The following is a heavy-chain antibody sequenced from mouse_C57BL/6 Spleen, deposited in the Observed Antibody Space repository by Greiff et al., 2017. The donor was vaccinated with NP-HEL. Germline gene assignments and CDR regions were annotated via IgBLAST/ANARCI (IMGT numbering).Heavy chain of an antibody. Sequence: EVQLVESGPGLVKPSQSLSLTCSVPGYSITSGYYWNWIRQFPGNKLEWMGYISYDGSNNYNPSLKNRISITRDTSKNQFFLKLNSVTTEDTATYYCAREEPSMDYWGQGTSVTVSS. J-gene: IGHJ4*01. V-gene: IGHV3-6*01. CDR3: AREEPSMDY. CDR2: ISYDGSN. CDR1: GYSITSGYY.